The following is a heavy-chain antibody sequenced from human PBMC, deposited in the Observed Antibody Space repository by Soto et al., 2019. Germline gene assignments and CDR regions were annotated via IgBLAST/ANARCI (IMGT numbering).Heavy chain of an antibody. CDR2: IHPANGNT. V-gene: IGHV1-3*01. Sequence: ASVKVSCKASGYSFTQYAIHWVRQAPGRSLEWLGWIHPANGNTKYAQKFQGRVTFTRDTSATTAYMELRSLRSDDTAVYYCARVVPGAEAWFGPWGQGTLVTVSS. J-gene: IGHJ5*02. CDR3: ARVVPGAEAWFGP. D-gene: IGHD1-26*01. CDR1: GYSFTQYA.